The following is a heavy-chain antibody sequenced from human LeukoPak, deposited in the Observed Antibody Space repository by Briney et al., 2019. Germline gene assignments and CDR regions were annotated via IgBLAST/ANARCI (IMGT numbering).Heavy chain of an antibody. Sequence: GGSLRLSCAASGFTFSNYAMSWVRQAPGKGLEWVSVISGSGGSTYYADSVKGRFTISRDNSKNTLYLQMDSLRAEDTALYYCAKDPAVAGTATYSDYWGQGTLVTVSS. D-gene: IGHD6-19*01. CDR3: AKDPAVAGTATYSDY. CDR1: GFTFSNYA. V-gene: IGHV3-23*01. CDR2: ISGSGGST. J-gene: IGHJ4*02.